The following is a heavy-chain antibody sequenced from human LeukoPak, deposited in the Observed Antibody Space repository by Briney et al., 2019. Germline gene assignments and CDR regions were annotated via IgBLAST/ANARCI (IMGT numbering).Heavy chain of an antibody. J-gene: IGHJ4*02. CDR1: TYTFTDYY. D-gene: IGHD3-16*01. CDR2: INPNSGGT. CDR3: SRDNYNWGNDY. V-gene: IGHV1-2*02. Sequence: ASVKVSCKASTYTFTDYYMHRVRQAPGQGLEWMGWINPNSGGTYYAQKFQGRVTMTRDTSISTAYMELSRLTSDDTAVYYYSRDNYNWGNDYWGQGTLVTVSS.